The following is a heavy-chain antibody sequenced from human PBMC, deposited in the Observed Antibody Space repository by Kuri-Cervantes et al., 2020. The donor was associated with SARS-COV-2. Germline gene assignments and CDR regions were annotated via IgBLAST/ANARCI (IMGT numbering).Heavy chain of an antibody. D-gene: IGHD3-10*02. V-gene: IGHV4-38-2*02. CDR2: IYHSRST. CDR3: ARDGIPNKGLCFGYYYGMDV. CDR1: GCSISNGYY. Sequence: SESLSLTCAVSGCSISNGYYWGWIRQPPGKGLEGIGSIYHSRSTYYNPYLKRRVTISVDTSKNQFSLTLSSVTAADTAVYYFARDGIPNKGLCFGYYYGMDVWGQGTTVTVSS. J-gene: IGHJ6*02.